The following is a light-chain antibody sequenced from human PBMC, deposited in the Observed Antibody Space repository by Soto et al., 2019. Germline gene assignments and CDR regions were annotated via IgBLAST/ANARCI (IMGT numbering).Light chain of an antibody. V-gene: IGLV2-8*01. CDR1: SSDVGGYNF. CDR3: SSYGGSNNFV. Sequence: QSALAQPPSASGSPGQSVTISCTGTSSDVGGYNFVSWYQHFPGKAPKLIIYEVTKRPSGVPDRFSGSKSGNTASLTVSGLQTDDEADYYCSSYGGSNNFVFGTGTKVTIL. CDR2: EVT. J-gene: IGLJ1*01.